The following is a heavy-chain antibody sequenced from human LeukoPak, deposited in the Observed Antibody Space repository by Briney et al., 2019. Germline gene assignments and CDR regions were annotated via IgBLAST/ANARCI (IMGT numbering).Heavy chain of an antibody. CDR1: GGSISSGDYY. Sequence: PSETLSLTCTVSGGSISSGDYYWSWLRQPPGKGLEWIGYIYYSGSTYYNPSLKSRVTISVDTSKNQFFLKLSSVTAADTAVYYCASHATYYYESSGYYEYWGQGTLVTVSS. CDR3: ASHATYYYESSGYYEY. V-gene: IGHV4-30-4*01. CDR2: IYYSGST. J-gene: IGHJ4*02. D-gene: IGHD3-22*01.